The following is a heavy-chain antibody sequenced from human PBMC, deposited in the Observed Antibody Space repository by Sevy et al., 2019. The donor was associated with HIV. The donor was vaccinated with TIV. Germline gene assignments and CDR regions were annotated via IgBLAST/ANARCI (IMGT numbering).Heavy chain of an antibody. CDR1: GFIFSNYN. CDR2: ISSSSNYI. J-gene: IGHJ6*02. D-gene: IGHD2-15*01. CDR3: ARVVAYCSGGSCFPGYYYGMDV. V-gene: IGHV3-21*01. Sequence: GGSLRLSCAASGFIFSNYNMNWVRQAPGKGLEWVSSISSSSNYIYYADSMKGRFTISRDNAKNSLYLQMNSLRAEDTAVYYCARVVAYCSGGSCFPGYYYGMDVWGQGTTVTVSS.